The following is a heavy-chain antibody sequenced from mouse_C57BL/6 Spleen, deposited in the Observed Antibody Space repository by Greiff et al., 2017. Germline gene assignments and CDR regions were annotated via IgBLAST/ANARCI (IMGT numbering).Heavy chain of an antibody. CDR2: IYPRSGNT. D-gene: IGHD1-1*01. V-gene: IGHV1-81*01. CDR3: ARIIITPVVATTRIDY. CDR1: GYTFTSYG. Sequence: QVQLQQSGAELARPGASVKLSCKASGYTFTSYGISWVKQRTGQGLEWIGEIYPRSGNTYYNEKFKGKATLPADKSSSTAYMELRSLTSEDSAVYFWARIIITPVVATTRIDYWGQGTTLTVSS. J-gene: IGHJ2*01.